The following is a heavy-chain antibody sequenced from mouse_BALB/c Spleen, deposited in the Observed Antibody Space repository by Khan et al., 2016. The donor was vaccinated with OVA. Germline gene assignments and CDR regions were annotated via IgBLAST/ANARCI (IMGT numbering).Heavy chain of an antibody. D-gene: IGHD2-14*01. CDR1: GFSLSRYN. CDR3: ARAYYRYDCYDAMDY. Sequence: QVQLKESGPGLGAPSQSLSITCTVSGFSLSRYNIHWIRQPPGKSLEWLGMIWGGGGTDYNSTLKSRLSIRKDNSKSQVLLKMNSLQTDDTAMYYCARAYYRYDCYDAMDYWGQGTSVTVSS. V-gene: IGHV2-6-4*01. CDR2: IWGGGGT. J-gene: IGHJ4*01.